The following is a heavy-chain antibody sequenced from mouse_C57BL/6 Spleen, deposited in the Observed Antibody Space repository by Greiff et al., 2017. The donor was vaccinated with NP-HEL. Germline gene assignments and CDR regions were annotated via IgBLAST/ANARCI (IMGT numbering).Heavy chain of an antibody. Sequence: EVMLVESGGDLVKPGGSLKLSCAASGFTFSSYGMSWVRQTPDKRLEWVATISSGGSYTYYPDSVKGRFTISRDNAKNTLYLQLSSLKSEDTAMYYCARGTALYGMDYWGQGTSVTVSS. CDR1: GFTFSSYG. V-gene: IGHV5-6*01. CDR2: ISSGGSYT. D-gene: IGHD3-3*01. CDR3: ARGTALYGMDY. J-gene: IGHJ4*01.